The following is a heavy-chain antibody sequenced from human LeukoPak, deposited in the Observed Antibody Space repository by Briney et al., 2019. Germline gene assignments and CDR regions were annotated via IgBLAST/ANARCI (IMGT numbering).Heavy chain of an antibody. J-gene: IGHJ4*03. D-gene: IGHD4-17*01. CDR2: IDPNSGGT. CDR1: GYTFTVYY. V-gene: IGHV1-2*02. Sequence: ASVKVSRKTSGYTFTVYYMHWVRQAPGQGLEWMGWIDPNSGGTNSAQKFQDRVTMTRDTSISTAYMELSRLTSDDTAVYYCGRFGGSAGDSGTLYSWGHRNPVTVSS. CDR3: GRFGGSAGDSGTLYS.